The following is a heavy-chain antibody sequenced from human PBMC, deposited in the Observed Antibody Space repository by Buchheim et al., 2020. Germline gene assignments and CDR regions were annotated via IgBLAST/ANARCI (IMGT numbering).Heavy chain of an antibody. CDR2: IYYGGST. CDR1: GGSISSYY. Sequence: QVQLQESGPGLVKPSETLSLTCTVSGGSISSYYWSWIRQPPGKGLEWIGYIYYGGSTNYNPPLKSRVPLSVHTSKNQFSLKLSSVTDADTAVYYCARATPSFDYWGQGTL. CDR3: ARATPSFDY. V-gene: IGHV4-59*01. J-gene: IGHJ4*02.